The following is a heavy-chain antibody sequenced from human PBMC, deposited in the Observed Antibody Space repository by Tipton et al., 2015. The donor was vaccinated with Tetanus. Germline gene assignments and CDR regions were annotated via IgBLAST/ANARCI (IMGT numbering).Heavy chain of an antibody. CDR1: GGSLNTFY. V-gene: IGHV4-4*07. Sequence: LRLSCTVPGGSLNTFYWNWIRQPAGKGLEWIGRVYSSGSTNYNPSLKSRVTMSIDASKNQFSLGLTSVTAADTAVYYCARDFRERSGTYYSYYYTMDVWGQGTTVTVSS. J-gene: IGHJ6*02. CDR3: ARDFRERSGTYYSYYYTMDV. CDR2: VYSSGST. D-gene: IGHD1-26*01.